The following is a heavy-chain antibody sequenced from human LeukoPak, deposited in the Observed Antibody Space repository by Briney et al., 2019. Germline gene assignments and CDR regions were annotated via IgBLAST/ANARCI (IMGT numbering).Heavy chain of an antibody. D-gene: IGHD3-16*01. CDR2: ISSSGST. Sequence: SETLSLTCTVSGDSISSGDYYWSWIRQPAGKGLEWIGRISSSGSTNYNPSLKSRVTISVDKSKNQFSLKLSSVTAADTAVYYCARVSMGYYYMDVWGKGTTVTVSS. CDR1: GDSISSGDYY. CDR3: ARVSMGYYYMDV. V-gene: IGHV4-61*02. J-gene: IGHJ6*03.